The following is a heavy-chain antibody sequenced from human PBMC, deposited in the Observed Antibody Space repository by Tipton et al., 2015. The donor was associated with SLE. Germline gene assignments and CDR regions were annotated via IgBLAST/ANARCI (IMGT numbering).Heavy chain of an antibody. CDR1: GDSITRHY. CDR3: SRRAVRGVITLNYFDS. V-gene: IGHV4-4*08. D-gene: IGHD3-10*01. CDR2: VYASGRT. Sequence: TLSLTCTVSGDSITRHYWTWVRQPPGRGLEWIGCVYASGRTNYNPSLKSRVTISIDTSKNQFSVKLRSVTAADTAVYYCSRRAVRGVITLNYFDSWGQGTLVTVSS. J-gene: IGHJ4*02.